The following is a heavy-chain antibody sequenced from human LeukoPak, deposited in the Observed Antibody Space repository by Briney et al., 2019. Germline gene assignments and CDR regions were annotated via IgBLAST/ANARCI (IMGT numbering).Heavy chain of an antibody. Sequence: SVKVSCKASGGTFSSYAISWVRQAPGQGLEWMGRIIPIFGTANYAQKFQGRVTITTDESTSTAYMELSSLRSEDTAVYYCARASIAVAGRGLENWFDPWGQGTLVTVSS. D-gene: IGHD6-13*01. J-gene: IGHJ5*02. CDR1: GGTFSSYA. CDR2: IIPIFGTA. V-gene: IGHV1-69*05. CDR3: ARASIAVAGRGLENWFDP.